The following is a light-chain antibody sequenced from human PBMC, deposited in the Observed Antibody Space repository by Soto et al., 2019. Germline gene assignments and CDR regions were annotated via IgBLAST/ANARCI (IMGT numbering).Light chain of an antibody. CDR3: QQRSNWLT. Sequence: DIQMTQSPSTLSASVGDRVTITCRASQSISSWLAWYQQKPGQAPKLLIYDASSLATGIPARFSGSGSGTDFTLTISSLEPEDFAVYYCQQRSNWLTFGGGTKVDIK. CDR1: QSISSW. CDR2: DAS. J-gene: IGKJ4*01. V-gene: IGKV1-5*01.